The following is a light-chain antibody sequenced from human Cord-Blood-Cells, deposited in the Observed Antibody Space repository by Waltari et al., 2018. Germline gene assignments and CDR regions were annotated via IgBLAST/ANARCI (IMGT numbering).Light chain of an antibody. J-gene: IGLJ2*01. CDR2: EGS. CDR1: SSDVGSYNI. V-gene: IGLV2-23*03. Sequence: QSALTQPASVSGSPGQSITISCTGTSSDVGSYNIVSWYQQHPGKAPKLMIYEGSKRPSGVSNRFSGSKSGNTASLTISGLQAEDEADDYCCSYAGSSTFHVVFGGGTKLTVL. CDR3: CSYAGSSTFHVV.